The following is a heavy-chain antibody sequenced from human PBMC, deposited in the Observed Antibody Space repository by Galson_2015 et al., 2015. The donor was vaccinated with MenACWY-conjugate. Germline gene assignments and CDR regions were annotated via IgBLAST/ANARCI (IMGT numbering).Heavy chain of an antibody. V-gene: IGHV3-74*01. CDR2: INRDGSST. CDR1: GFTFSSYW. J-gene: IGHJ4*02. CDR3: ARDAERGDGYVLDY. Sequence: SLRLSCAASGFTFSSYWMYWVRQAPGKGLVWVAHINRDGSSTSYADSVKGRFTISRDNAKNMLYLQMNSLRAEDTAVYYCARDAERGDGYVLDYWGQGTLVTVSS. D-gene: IGHD5-24*01.